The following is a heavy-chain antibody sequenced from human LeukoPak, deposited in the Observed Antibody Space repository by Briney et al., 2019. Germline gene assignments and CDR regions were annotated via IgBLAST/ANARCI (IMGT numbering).Heavy chain of an antibody. CDR2: ISTNGENT. CDR3: TRRGGSGMNYFDS. CDR1: GFTFSTYV. J-gene: IGHJ4*02. V-gene: IGHV3-64*01. D-gene: IGHD6-25*01. Sequence: GGPLRLSCAASGFTFSTYVMFWVRQAPGKGLEYVSAISTNGENTYYANSVKGRFTISRDNSKNTLYLQLGSLTAEDMAVYYCTRRGGSGMNYFDSWGQGTLVTVSS.